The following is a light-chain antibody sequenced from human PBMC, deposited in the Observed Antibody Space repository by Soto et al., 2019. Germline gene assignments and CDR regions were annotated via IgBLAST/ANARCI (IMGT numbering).Light chain of an antibody. J-gene: IGLJ1*01. Sequence: QSALTQPASVSGSPGQSITISCTGTSSDVGGYNYVSWYQQHPGKAPKLMIYEVSNRPSGVSNRFSGSKSGNTASLTISGLQAEEEADYYFSSYNRNRTYVFGTGTKVTVL. CDR2: EVS. V-gene: IGLV2-14*01. CDR1: SSDVGGYNY. CDR3: SSYNRNRTYV.